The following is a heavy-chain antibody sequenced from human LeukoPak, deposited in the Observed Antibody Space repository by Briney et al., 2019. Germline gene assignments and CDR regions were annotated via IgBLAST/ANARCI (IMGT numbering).Heavy chain of an antibody. Sequence: GASVKVSCKASGYTFTSYYMHWVRQAPGQGLEWMGIINPSGGSTSYAQKFQGRDTMTRDTSTSTAYMELSSLRSEETAVYYCARGADTAPPDYWGQGTLVTVSS. V-gene: IGHV1-46*01. CDR3: ARGADTAPPDY. J-gene: IGHJ4*02. CDR1: GYTFTSYY. D-gene: IGHD5-18*01. CDR2: INPSGGST.